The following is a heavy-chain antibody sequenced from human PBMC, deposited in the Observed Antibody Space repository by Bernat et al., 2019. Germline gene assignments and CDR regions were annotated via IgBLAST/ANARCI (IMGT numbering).Heavy chain of an antibody. CDR1: GFTFSSYS. CDR2: ISSSSSTI. J-gene: IGHJ4*02. V-gene: IGHV3-48*02. Sequence: EVQLVESGGGLVQPGGSLRLSCAASGFTFSSYSMNWVRQAPGKGLEWVSYISSSSSTIYYADSVKGRFTISRDNAKNSLYLQMNSLRDEDTAVYYCARTGRDSSGYYYFDYWGQGTLVTVSS. CDR3: ARTGRDSSGYYYFDY. D-gene: IGHD3-22*01.